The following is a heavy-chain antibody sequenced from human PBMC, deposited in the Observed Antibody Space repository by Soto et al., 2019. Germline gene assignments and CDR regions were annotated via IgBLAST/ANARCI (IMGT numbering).Heavy chain of an antibody. J-gene: IGHJ5*02. D-gene: IGHD3-3*01. Sequence: PSETLSLTCSLDAGSFSAYYWNWIRQPPGKGLEWIGEIDHSGYTNYNPSLKSRVTISVDTSKNQFSLRLTSVTAADTAVYYCARVRDWFDPWGQGTLVTVSS. V-gene: IGHV4-34*01. CDR3: ARVRDWFDP. CDR2: IDHSGYT. CDR1: AGSFSAYY.